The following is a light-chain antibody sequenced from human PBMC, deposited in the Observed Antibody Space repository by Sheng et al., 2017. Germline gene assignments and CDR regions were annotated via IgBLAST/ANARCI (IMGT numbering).Light chain of an antibody. CDR3: QQYNNLPFT. J-gene: IGKJ3*01. CDR1: QDIHNS. V-gene: IGKV1-33*01. Sequence: DIQMTQSPSSLSAFVGDRVTITCQASQDIHNSLNWYQHKPGKAPKLLIYDASNLETGVPSRVSGSGSGTDFTFTISSLQPEDIATYYCQQYNNLPFTFGPGTESRISN. CDR2: DAS.